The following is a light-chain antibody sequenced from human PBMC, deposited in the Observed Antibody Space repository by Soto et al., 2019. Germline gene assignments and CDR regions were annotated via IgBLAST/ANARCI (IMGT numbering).Light chain of an antibody. V-gene: IGLV2-11*01. CDR1: GSDIGGYNY. CDR3: CSYAGTITWV. J-gene: IGLJ3*02. Sequence: QSALTQPRSVSGSPGQSVTISCTGTGSDIGGYNYVSWYQQHPGKAPKVMIYDVNKRPSGVPDRFSGSKSGNTASLTISGLQAEDEADYYCCSYAGTITWVFGGGTKLTVL. CDR2: DVN.